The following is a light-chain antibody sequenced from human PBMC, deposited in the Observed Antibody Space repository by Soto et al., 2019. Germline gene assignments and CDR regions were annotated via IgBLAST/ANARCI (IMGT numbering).Light chain of an antibody. J-gene: IGKJ4*01. Sequence: EFALTQSPGTLSLSPGERATLSCRASQTVRNNYLAWYQQKPGQAPRLLIYDASSRATGIPDRFSGGGSGTDFTLTISRLEPEDFAVYSCQQCSSYPLTFGGGTNV. V-gene: IGKV3-20*01. CDR2: DAS. CDR1: QTVRNNY. CDR3: QQCSSYPLT.